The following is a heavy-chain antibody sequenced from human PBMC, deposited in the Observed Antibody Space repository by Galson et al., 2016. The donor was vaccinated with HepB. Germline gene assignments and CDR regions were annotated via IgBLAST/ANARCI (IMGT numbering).Heavy chain of an antibody. D-gene: IGHD3-10*01. V-gene: IGHV3-33*01. J-gene: IGHJ4*02. Sequence: SLRLSCAVSGFTFRVYGMHWVRQAPGKGLEWVAVIWHDGSKKYYADSVKGRFTISRDDSKNTLYLQMNCLRAEDTGIYYCARERDGYSSYYRHFDLWGQGALVTVSS. CDR2: IWHDGSKK. CDR3: ARERDGYSSYYRHFDL. CDR1: GFTFRVYG.